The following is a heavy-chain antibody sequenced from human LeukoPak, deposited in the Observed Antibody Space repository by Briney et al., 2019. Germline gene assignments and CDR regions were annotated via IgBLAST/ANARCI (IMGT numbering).Heavy chain of an antibody. CDR1: GFTFSTSA. CDR3: ARDPLRYLRVGHYDY. J-gene: IGHJ4*02. CDR2: IDYDSSHI. Sequence: GGSLRLSCAPSGFTFSTSAMNWARQVPGKGLEWVSSIDYDSSHIYYAASVRGRFTISRDNARNSVYLQMNSLRVEDTAVYYCARDPLRYLRVGHYDYWGQGTLVAVSS. V-gene: IGHV3-21*01. D-gene: IGHD3-9*01.